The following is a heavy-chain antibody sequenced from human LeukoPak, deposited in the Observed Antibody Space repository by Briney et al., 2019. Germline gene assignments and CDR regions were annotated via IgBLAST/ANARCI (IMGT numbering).Heavy chain of an antibody. CDR1: GGSISSGGYS. J-gene: IGHJ4*02. Sequence: PSETLSLTCAVSGGSISSGGYSWSWIRQPPGEGLEWIGYISYSGNTYYNPSLKSRVTISVDTSKNQFSLKLSSVTAADTAVYYCARVDHYDFWVFPWGQGTLVTVSS. V-gene: IGHV4-30-4*07. CDR2: ISYSGNT. D-gene: IGHD3-3*01. CDR3: ARVDHYDFWVFP.